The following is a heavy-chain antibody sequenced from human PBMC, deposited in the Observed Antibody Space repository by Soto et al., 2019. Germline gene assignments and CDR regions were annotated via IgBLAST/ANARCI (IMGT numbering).Heavy chain of an antibody. CDR1: GGSISGHY. Sequence: SETLSLTCSVSGGSISGHYWSWIRLPAGRRLQWVGRIYSSGTTNYNPSLKSRVRMSVDTDRNSFSLRLDSVTAADTAVYFCARDWGTTTRDLRWFDPWGQGTLVTVSS. V-gene: IGHV4-4*07. D-gene: IGHD3-16*01. CDR3: ARDWGTTTRDLRWFDP. J-gene: IGHJ5*02. CDR2: IYSSGTT.